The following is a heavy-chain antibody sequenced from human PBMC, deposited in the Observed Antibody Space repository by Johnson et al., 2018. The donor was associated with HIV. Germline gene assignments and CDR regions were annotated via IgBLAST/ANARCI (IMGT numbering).Heavy chain of an antibody. CDR2: IKSKTDGGTT. V-gene: IGHV3-15*01. CDR3: AKDMGGYSSSSAALDI. D-gene: IGHD6-6*01. CDR1: GFTFSNAW. Sequence: MQLVESGGGLVKPGESLRLSCAASGFTFSNAWMHWVRQAPGKGLEWVGRIKSKTDGGTTDYASPVKGRFTISRDDSKNTLYLQMNSLKIEDTAVYYCAKDMGGYSSSSAALDIWGQGTMVIGSS. J-gene: IGHJ3*02.